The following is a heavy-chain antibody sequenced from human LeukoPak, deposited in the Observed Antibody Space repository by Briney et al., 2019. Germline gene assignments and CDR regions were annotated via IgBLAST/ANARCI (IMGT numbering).Heavy chain of an antibody. D-gene: IGHD5-18*01. CDR1: GGSISSYY. V-gene: IGHV4-59*08. CDR2: IYYSGST. Sequence: SETLSLTCTVSGGSISSYYWSWVRQPPGKGLEWIGYIYYSGSTNYNPSLKSRVTISVDTSKNQFSLKLSSVTAADTAVYYCARHMSGYSYGRIDYWGQGTLVTVSS. J-gene: IGHJ4*02. CDR3: ARHMSGYSYGRIDY.